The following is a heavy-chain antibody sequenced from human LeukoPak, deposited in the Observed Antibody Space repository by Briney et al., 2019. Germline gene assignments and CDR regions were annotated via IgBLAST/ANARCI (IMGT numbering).Heavy chain of an antibody. D-gene: IGHD5-18*01. V-gene: IGHV3-30*03. CDR1: GFTFSSYG. J-gene: IGHJ4*02. Sequence: GGSLRLSCAASGFTFSSYGMHWVRQAPGKGLEWVAVISYDGSNKYYADSVKGRLTISRDNAKNSLYLQLNSLRAEDTAVYYCARQRGFNYGPLDYWGQGALVTVSS. CDR3: ARQRGFNYGPLDY. CDR2: ISYDGSNK.